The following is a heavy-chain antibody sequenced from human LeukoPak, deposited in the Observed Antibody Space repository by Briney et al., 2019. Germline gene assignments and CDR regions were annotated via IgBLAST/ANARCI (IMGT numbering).Heavy chain of an antibody. CDR1: GFTFSSYE. CDR3: ARGFIRADAFDI. V-gene: IGHV3-48*03. CDR2: ISSSGSTI. D-gene: IGHD3-10*01. J-gene: IGHJ3*02. Sequence: GGSLRLSCAASGFTFSSYEMNWVRQALGKGLEWVSYISSSGSTIYYADSVKGRFTISRDNAKNSLYPQMNSLRAEDTAVYYCARGFIRADAFDIWGQGTMVTVSS.